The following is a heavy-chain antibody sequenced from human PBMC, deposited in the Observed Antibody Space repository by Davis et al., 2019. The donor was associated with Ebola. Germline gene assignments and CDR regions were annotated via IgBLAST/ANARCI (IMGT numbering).Heavy chain of an antibody. J-gene: IGHJ6*02. CDR2: LGTSADT. Sequence: GESLKISCAASGFIFRSYVMSWVRQAPGKGLEWVSTLGTSADTYYADSVKGRFTISRDNSKNTLYLQMNSLRAEETAVYFCARLSSTWSSLYGMDVWGQGTTVTVSS. V-gene: IGHV3-23*01. CDR1: GFIFRSYV. CDR3: ARLSSTWSSLYGMDV. D-gene: IGHD6-13*01.